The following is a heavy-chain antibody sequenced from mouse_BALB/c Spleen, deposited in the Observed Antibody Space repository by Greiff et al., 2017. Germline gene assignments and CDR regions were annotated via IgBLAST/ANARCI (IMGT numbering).Heavy chain of an antibody. CDR2: ISSGGST. CDR1: GFTFSSYA. CDR3: EGGRYYYGGSYWYFEV. J-gene: IGHJ1*01. Sequence: EVKLMESGGGLVKPGGSLKLSCAASGFTFSSYAMSWVRQTPEKRLEWVASISSGGSTYYPDSVKGRFTISRDNARNILYLQMSSLRSEDTAMYYGEGGRYYYGGSYWYFEVWAQGPRSPSPQ. D-gene: IGHD1-1*01. V-gene: IGHV5-6-5*01.